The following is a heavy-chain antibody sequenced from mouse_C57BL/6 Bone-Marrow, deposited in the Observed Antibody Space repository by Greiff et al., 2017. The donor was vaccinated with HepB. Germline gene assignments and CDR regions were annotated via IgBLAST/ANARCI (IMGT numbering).Heavy chain of an antibody. V-gene: IGHV5-16*01. Sequence: SGFTFSDYYMAWVRQVPEKGLEWVANINYDGSSTYYLDSLKSRFIISRDNAKNILYLQMSSLKSEDTATYYCARDPPITTVVAHWYFDVWGTGTTVTVSS. CDR3: ARDPPITTVVAHWYFDV. J-gene: IGHJ1*03. CDR2: INYDGSST. D-gene: IGHD1-1*01. CDR1: GFTFSDYY.